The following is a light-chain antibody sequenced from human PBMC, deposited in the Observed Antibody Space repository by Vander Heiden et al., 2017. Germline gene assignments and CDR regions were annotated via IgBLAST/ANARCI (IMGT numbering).Light chain of an antibody. V-gene: IGLV3-1*01. CDR2: QDS. CDR3: QAWDSSTWV. CDR1: KLGDKY. J-gene: IGLJ3*02. Sequence: SSELTQPPSLPVSPGQTASITCSGDKLGDKYACWYQQKPGQSPVLVIYQDSKRPSGIPERFSGSNSGNTATLTISGTQAMDEADYYCQAWDSSTWVFGGGTKLTVL.